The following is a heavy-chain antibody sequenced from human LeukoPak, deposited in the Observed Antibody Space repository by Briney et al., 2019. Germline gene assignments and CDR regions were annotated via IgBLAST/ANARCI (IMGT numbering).Heavy chain of an antibody. D-gene: IGHD3-3*01. J-gene: IGHJ4*02. CDR2: ISAYNGNT. V-gene: IGHV1-18*01. CDR3: ARGNYDFWSGYSAYYLDY. CDR1: GYTFTSYG. Sequence: ASVKVSCKASGYTFTSYGISWVRQAPGQGLEWMGWISAYNGNTNYAQKLQGRVTMTTDTSTSTAYMELRSLRSDDTAVYYCARGNYDFWSGYSAYYLDYWGQGTLVTVSS.